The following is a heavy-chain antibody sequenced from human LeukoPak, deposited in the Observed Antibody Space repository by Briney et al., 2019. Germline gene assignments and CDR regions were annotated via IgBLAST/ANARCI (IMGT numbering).Heavy chain of an antibody. D-gene: IGHD3-10*01. CDR1: GGSISSGGYY. CDR2: IYYSGST. CDR3: ARDVMVRGVIDY. J-gene: IGHJ4*02. V-gene: IGHV4-31*03. Sequence: SETLSLTCTVSGGSISSGGYYWSWIRQHPGKGLEWIGYIYYSGSTYYNPSLKSRVTISVDTSKNQFSLKLSSVTAADTAVYYCARDVMVRGVIDYWGQGTLVTVSS.